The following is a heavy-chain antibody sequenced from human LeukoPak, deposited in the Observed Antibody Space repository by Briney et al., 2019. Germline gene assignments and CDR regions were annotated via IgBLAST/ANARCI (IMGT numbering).Heavy chain of an antibody. D-gene: IGHD6-19*01. Sequence: PGGSLRLSCAASGFTFSSYSMNWVRQAPGKGLEWVSSISSSSSYIYYADSVKGRFTISRDNAKNSLYLQMNSLRAEDTAMYYCAKVRDTRDWYKDAFDVWGQGTRVTVSS. J-gene: IGHJ3*01. CDR1: GFTFSSYS. CDR3: AKVRDTRDWYKDAFDV. V-gene: IGHV3-21*04. CDR2: ISSSSSYI.